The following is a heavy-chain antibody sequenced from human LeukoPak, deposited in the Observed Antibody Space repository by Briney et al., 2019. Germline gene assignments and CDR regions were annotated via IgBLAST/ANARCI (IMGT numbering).Heavy chain of an antibody. CDR1: GGSISSSSYY. CDR3: ARVNIAAAGTFQPQFDY. CDR2: IYYSGTN. Sequence: PSETLSLTCTVSGGSISSSSYYWGWLRQPPGKGLEWIVSIYYSGTNYYNPSLKSLVTISVDTSKNQFSLKLSSVTAADTAVYYCARVNIAAAGTFQPQFDYWGQGTLVTVSS. D-gene: IGHD6-13*01. J-gene: IGHJ4*02. V-gene: IGHV4-39*07.